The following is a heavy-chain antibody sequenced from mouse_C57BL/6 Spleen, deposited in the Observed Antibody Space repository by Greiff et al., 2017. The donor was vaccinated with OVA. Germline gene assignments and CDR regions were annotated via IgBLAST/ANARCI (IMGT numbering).Heavy chain of an antibody. CDR1: GFSLSTSGMG. CDR3: ARRALDYYGSSPRYFDV. CDR2: ICWDDAK. V-gene: IGHV8-12*01. J-gene: IGHJ1*03. Sequence: QVTLKVSGPGILQSSQTLSLTCSFSGFSLSTSGMGVSWIRQPSGKGLEWLAHICWDDAKRYNPSTKSRLTISKDTSRNQLFLKITIVYTADTATYYCARRALDYYGSSPRYFDVWGTGTTVTVSS. D-gene: IGHD1-1*01.